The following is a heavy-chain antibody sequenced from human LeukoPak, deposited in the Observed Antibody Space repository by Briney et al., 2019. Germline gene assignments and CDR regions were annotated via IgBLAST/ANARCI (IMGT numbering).Heavy chain of an antibody. CDR3: ARGGEQLVWNPERYYYYMDV. CDR1: GFTFSDYS. Sequence: GGSLRLSCVASGFTFSDYSMNWVRQAPGKGLEWVSYISSSSSPIYFADSVKGRFTISRDNAKNSLYLQMNSLRAEDTAVYYCARGGEQLVWNPERYYYYMDVWGKGTTVTVSS. V-gene: IGHV3-48*04. J-gene: IGHJ6*03. D-gene: IGHD6-6*01. CDR2: ISSSSSPI.